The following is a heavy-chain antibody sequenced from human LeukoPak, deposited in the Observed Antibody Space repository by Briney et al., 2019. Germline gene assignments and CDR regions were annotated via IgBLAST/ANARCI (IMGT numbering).Heavy chain of an antibody. CDR2: MYYSGST. D-gene: IGHD2-21*01. CDR1: TGSISSYH. J-gene: IGHJ2*01. V-gene: IGHV4-59*08. CDR3: ATSRDGGDNWYFDL. Sequence: SETLSLTCSVSTGSISSYHWSWIRQPPGKGLEWIGYMYYSGSTTYNPSLQSRVTISVDTSKNQFSLKLSSVTAAGTAVYYCATSRDGGDNWYFDLWGRGTLVTVSS.